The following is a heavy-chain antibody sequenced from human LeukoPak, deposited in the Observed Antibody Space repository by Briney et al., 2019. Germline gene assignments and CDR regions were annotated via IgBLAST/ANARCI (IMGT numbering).Heavy chain of an antibody. V-gene: IGHV1-69*05. Sequence: SVKVSCKASGGTFSSYAISWVRQAPRQGLEWMGGIIPIFGTANYAQKFQGRVTITTDESTSTAYMELSSLRSEDTAVYYCARSRRGYSYGLGLYYMDVWGKGTTVTVSS. J-gene: IGHJ6*03. CDR2: IIPIFGTA. CDR3: ARSRRGYSYGLGLYYMDV. D-gene: IGHD5-18*01. CDR1: GGTFSSYA.